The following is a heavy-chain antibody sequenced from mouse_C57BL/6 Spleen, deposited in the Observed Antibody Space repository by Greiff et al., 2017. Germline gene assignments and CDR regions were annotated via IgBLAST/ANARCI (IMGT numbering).Heavy chain of an antibody. CDR2: IRNKANNHAT. D-gene: IGHD2-3*01. CDR3: TRSSYDGYFWFAY. Sequence: EVKVEESGGGLVQPGGSMKLSCAASGFTFSDAWMDWVRQSPEKGLEWVAEIRNKANNHATYYAESVKGRFTISRDDSKSSVYLQMNSLRAEDTGIYYCTRSSYDGYFWFAYWGQGTLVTVSA. CDR1: GFTFSDAW. J-gene: IGHJ3*01. V-gene: IGHV6-6*01.